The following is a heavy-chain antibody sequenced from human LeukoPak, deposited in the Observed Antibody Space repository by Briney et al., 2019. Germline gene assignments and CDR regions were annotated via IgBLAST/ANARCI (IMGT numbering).Heavy chain of an antibody. D-gene: IGHD6-6*01. CDR1: GFTFSSYG. J-gene: IGHJ5*02. CDR2: IWYDGSNK. Sequence: GGSLRLSCAASGFTFSSYGMHWVRQAPGKGLEWVAVIWYDGSNKYYADSVKGRFTISRDNSKNTLYLQMNSLRAEDTTVYYCARGIGDLYSSFWFDPWGQGTLVTVSS. V-gene: IGHV3-33*01. CDR3: ARGIGDLYSSFWFDP.